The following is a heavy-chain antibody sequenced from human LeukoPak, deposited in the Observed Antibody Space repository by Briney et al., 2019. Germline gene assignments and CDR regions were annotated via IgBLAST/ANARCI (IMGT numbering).Heavy chain of an antibody. D-gene: IGHD2-15*01. CDR2: INADDGRT. J-gene: IGHJ4*02. Sequence: GGSLRLSCAASGFTFSTYAMSWVRQAPGKGLEWVSGINADDGRTYYADSVKGRFTISRDNSKNTLYLQMNSLRAEDTAVYYCAKGIVVVVAATDYWGQGTLVTVSS. V-gene: IGHV3-23*01. CDR1: GFTFSTYA. CDR3: AKGIVVVVAATDY.